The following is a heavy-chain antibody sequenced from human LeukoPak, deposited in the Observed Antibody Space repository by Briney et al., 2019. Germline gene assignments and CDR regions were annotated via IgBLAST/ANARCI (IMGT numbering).Heavy chain of an antibody. Sequence: TGGSLRLSCAASGFTFSSYWMSWVRQPPGKGLEWIGSIYYSGNTYYSPSLKSRVTISVDTSKNQFSLNLRSVTAADTAAYYCARQLPWFGDPDCFDIWGQGTTVTVSS. CDR3: ARQLPWFGDPDCFDI. V-gene: IGHV4-39*07. CDR1: GFTFSSYW. J-gene: IGHJ3*02. D-gene: IGHD3-10*01. CDR2: IYYSGNT.